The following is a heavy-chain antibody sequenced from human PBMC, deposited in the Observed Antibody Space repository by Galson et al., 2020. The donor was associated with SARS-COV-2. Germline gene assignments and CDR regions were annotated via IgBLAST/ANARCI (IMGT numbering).Heavy chain of an antibody. V-gene: IGHV4-4*07. D-gene: IGHD2-2*01. CDR1: GGSISSYY. J-gene: IGHJ6*02. CDR3: ARDIVVVPADYYYYYGMDV. CDR2: IYTSGST. Sequence: ETSETLSLTCTVSGGSISSYYWSWIRQPAGKGLEWIGRIYTSGSTNYNPSLKSRVTMSVDTSKNQFSLKLSSVTAADTAVYYCARDIVVVPADYYYYYGMDVWGQGTTVTVSS.